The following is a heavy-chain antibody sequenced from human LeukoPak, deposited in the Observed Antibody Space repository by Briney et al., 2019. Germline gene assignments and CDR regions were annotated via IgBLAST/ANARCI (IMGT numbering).Heavy chain of an antibody. Sequence: PSETLSLTCAVSGGSISSTNWWSWVRQPPGKGLEWIGEIYRSGTTNYKPSLKSRVTISVDTSKNQFSLKLSSVTAADTAVYYCARGQPKRRNSIRTHFDYWGQGTLVTVSS. CDR2: IYRSGTT. CDR1: GGSISSTNW. J-gene: IGHJ4*02. V-gene: IGHV4-4*02. CDR3: ARGQPKRRNSIRTHFDY. D-gene: IGHD2-21*01.